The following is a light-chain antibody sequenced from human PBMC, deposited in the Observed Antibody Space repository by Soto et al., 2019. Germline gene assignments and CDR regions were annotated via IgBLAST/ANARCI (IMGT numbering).Light chain of an antibody. J-gene: IGKJ4*01. CDR3: QQYNNWPPLT. CDR1: QSVSSN. V-gene: IGKV3-15*01. CDR2: GAS. Sequence: EIVMTQSPATLSVSPGERATLSCRASQSVSSNLAWYQQKPGQAPRLLIYGASTRATGIPARFSGSGSDTEFTLTISSLQSEDVAVYYCQQYNNWPPLTFGGGTKVELK.